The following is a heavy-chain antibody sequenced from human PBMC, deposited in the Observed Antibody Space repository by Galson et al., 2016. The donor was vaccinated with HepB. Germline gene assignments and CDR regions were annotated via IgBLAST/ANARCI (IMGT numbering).Heavy chain of an antibody. D-gene: IGHD3-16*01. CDR1: GGTFSSYV. V-gene: IGHV1-69*13. Sequence: SVKVSCKASGGTFSSYVFNWVRQAPGQGLEWMGAIVPILATTNYTQKFQGRVTITADESTRTVYMELSSLRSEDTAIYYCARVSYDYTETYNMDVWGQGTTVTVSS. CDR2: IVPILATT. CDR3: ARVSYDYTETYNMDV. J-gene: IGHJ6*02.